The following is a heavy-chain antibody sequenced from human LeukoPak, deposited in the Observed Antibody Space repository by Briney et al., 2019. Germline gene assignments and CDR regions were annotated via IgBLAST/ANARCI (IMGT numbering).Heavy chain of an antibody. V-gene: IGHV3-49*03. CDR1: EFTFCDYA. Sequence: GGPLRLSCTASEFTFCDYAMSWFRRAPGKAREGLGFIRSKAYGGTTEYAASVKGRFTISRDDSKSIDYLQMNSLKSEDTAVYYCTREVGGSSSWYTYWFDPWGQGTLVTVSS. D-gene: IGHD6-13*01. CDR2: IRSKAYGGTT. J-gene: IGHJ5*02. CDR3: TREVGGSSSWYTYWFDP.